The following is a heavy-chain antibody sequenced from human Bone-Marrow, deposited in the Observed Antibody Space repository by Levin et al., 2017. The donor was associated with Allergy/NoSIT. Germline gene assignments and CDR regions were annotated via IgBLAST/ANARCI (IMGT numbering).Heavy chain of an antibody. D-gene: IGHD6-13*01. CDR1: GATFRYFA. CDR3: ARDPYSNDGVRNFDP. V-gene: IGHV1-69*13. CDR2: LIPSLGSP. Sequence: GASVKVSCKVSGATFRYFALSWIRQAPGQGLEWVGGLIPSLGSPNYAQNFRGRVTITADESTSTAYMELSNLRSEDTAVYYCARDPYSNDGVRNFDPWGQGTLVTVSS. J-gene: IGHJ5*02.